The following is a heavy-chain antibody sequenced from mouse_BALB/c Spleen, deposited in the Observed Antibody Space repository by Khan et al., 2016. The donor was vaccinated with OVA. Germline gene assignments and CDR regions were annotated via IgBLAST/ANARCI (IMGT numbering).Heavy chain of an antibody. J-gene: IGHJ3*01. CDR1: GYTFSSYY. Sequence: QVQLKQSGAELVKPGASVKLSCKASGYTFSSYYMYWVKQRPGQGLEWIGEINPNRGDTNFNEKFKSKATLTVDKSSSTAYMQLSSLTSEDSVVYYCARSGYGSFAYWDQGTLVTVSA. CDR2: INPNRGDT. D-gene: IGHD2-2*01. V-gene: IGHV1S81*02. CDR3: ARSGYGSFAY.